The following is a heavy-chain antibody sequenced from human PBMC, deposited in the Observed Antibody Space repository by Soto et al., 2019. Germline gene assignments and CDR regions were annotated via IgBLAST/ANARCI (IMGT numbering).Heavy chain of an antibody. V-gene: IGHV4-34*01. CDR1: GWSFSGYY. CDR3: ARVPDKEQLVVSENWFDP. CDR2: INHSGST. Sequence: NPSETLSLTCAVYGWSFSGYYWSWIRQPPGKGLEWIGEINHSGSTNYNPSLKSRVTISVDTSKNQFSLKLSSVTAADTAVYYCARVPDKEQLVVSENWFDPWGQGTLVTVSS. J-gene: IGHJ5*02. D-gene: IGHD6-6*01.